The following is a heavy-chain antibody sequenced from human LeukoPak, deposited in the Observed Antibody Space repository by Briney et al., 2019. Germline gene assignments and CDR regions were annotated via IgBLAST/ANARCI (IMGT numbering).Heavy chain of an antibody. Sequence: ASVKVSCKASGYTFTGYYMHWVRQAPGQGLEWMGWINPNSGDTNYAQKFQGRVTMTRDTSISTAYMELSRLRSDDTAVYYCARDSQTAMVSFDYWGQGTLVTVSS. J-gene: IGHJ4*02. CDR1: GYTFTGYY. D-gene: IGHD5-18*01. CDR2: INPNSGDT. CDR3: ARDSQTAMVSFDY. V-gene: IGHV1-2*02.